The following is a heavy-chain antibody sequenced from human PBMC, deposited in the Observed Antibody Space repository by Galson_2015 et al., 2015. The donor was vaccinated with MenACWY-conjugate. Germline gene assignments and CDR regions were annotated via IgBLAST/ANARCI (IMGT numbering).Heavy chain of an antibody. J-gene: IGHJ6*02. CDR1: GYTFTNYA. CDR2: INAGNGNT. CDR3: AREIVVAPAASWGDYYYGMDV. Sequence: SVKVSCKASGYTFTNYAMHWVRQAPGQRLEWMGWINAGNGNTKYSQKFQGRVTITSDTSASIAYMELSSLRSEDTAVYYCAREIVVAPAASWGDYYYGMDVWGQGTTVTVSS. D-gene: IGHD2-2*01. V-gene: IGHV1-3*01.